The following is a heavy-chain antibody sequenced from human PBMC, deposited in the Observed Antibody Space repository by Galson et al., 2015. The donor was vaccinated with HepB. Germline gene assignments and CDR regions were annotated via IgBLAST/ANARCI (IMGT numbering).Heavy chain of an antibody. CDR1: GYTFTSYY. CDR2: INPSGGST. CDR3: AREGARVRGVINGAWFDP. V-gene: IGHV1-46*04. Sequence: QSGAEVKKPGASVKVSCKASGYTFTSYYMHWVRQAPGQGLEWMGIINPSGGSTSYAQKLQGRVTMTRDTSTSTVYMELSSLRSEDTAVYYCAREGARVRGVINGAWFDPWGQGTLVTVSS. D-gene: IGHD3-10*01. J-gene: IGHJ5*02.